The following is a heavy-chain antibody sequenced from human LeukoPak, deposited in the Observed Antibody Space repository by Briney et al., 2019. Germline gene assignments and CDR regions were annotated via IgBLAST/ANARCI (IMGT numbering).Heavy chain of an antibody. CDR3: ARQVPGYNWFGP. CDR2: IYYSGST. V-gene: IGHV4-30-4*08. J-gene: IGHJ5*02. CDR1: GGSISSGDYY. Sequence: SGPGLVKPSQTLSLTCTVSGGSISSGDYYWSWIRQPPGKGLEWIGYIYYSGSTYYNPSLKSRVTISVDTSKNQFSLKLSSVTAADTAVYYCARQVPGYNWFGPWGQGTLVTVSS. D-gene: IGHD3-10*01.